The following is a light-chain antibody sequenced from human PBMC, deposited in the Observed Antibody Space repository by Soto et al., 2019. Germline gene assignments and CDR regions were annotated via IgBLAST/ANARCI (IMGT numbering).Light chain of an antibody. V-gene: IGKV1-5*03. CDR3: QHHNGYSWT. CDR1: QSISIW. CDR2: ETS. J-gene: IGKJ1*01. Sequence: DIHMTQSPSTLSSSVGDRVTITCRASQSISIWLAWYQQKPGRAPNLLIYETSSLESGVPSRFSGSGSGTEFTLTISSLQPDDFATSYCQHHNGYSWTFGQGTKVEIK.